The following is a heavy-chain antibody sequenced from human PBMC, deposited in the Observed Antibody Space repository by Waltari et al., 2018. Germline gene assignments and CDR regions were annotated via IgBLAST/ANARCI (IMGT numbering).Heavy chain of an antibody. J-gene: IGHJ4*02. D-gene: IGHD6-13*01. Sequence: EVQLVESGGGLVQPGGSLRLSCAASGFTFSSYEMNWVRQAPGKGLEWVSYISVSGTTIYYADFVKGRFTISRDNAKNSLYLQMNSLRAEDTAVYYCAKESGSSWSPLDYWGQGTLVTVSS. CDR1: GFTFSSYE. CDR3: AKESGSSWSPLDY. V-gene: IGHV3-48*03. CDR2: ISVSGTTI.